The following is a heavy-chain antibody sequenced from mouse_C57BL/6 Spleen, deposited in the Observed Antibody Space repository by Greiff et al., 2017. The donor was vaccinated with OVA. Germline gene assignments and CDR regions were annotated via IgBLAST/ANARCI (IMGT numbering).Heavy chain of an antibody. CDR2: ISSGSSTI. CDR3: ASLDYFYAMDY. J-gene: IGHJ4*01. D-gene: IGHD1-1*01. Sequence: EVQVVESGGGLVKPGGSLKLSCAASGFTFSDYGMHWVRQAPEKGLEWVAYISSGSSTIYYADTVKGRFTISRDNAKNTLFLQMTSLRSEDTAMYYCASLDYFYAMDYWGQGTSVTVSS. CDR1: GFTFSDYG. V-gene: IGHV5-17*01.